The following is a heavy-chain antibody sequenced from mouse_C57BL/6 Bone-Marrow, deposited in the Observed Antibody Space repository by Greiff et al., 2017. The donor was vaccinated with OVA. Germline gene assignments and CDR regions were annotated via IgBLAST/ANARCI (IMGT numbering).Heavy chain of an antibody. Sequence: VQLQQSGAELVRPGASVKLSCTASGFNIKDDYMHWVKQRPEQGLEWIGWIDPENGDTEYASKFQGKATITADTSSNTAYLQLSSLTSEDTAVYYCTTSIMGTGAYWGQGTLVTVSA. CDR1: GFNIKDDY. CDR2: IDPENGDT. J-gene: IGHJ3*01. CDR3: TTSIMGTGAY. V-gene: IGHV14-4*01. D-gene: IGHD2-14*01.